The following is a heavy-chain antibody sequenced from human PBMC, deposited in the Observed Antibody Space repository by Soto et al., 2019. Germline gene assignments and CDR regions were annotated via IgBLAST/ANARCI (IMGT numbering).Heavy chain of an antibody. D-gene: IGHD4-17*01. Sequence: SETLSLTCTVSGGSISSYYWSWIRQPAGKGLEWIGRIYTSGSTNYNPSLKSRVTMSVDTSKNQFSLKLSSVTAADTAVYYCARWPTTTVVTPGDYYYYYGMDVWGQGTTVTVSS. CDR1: GGSISSYY. J-gene: IGHJ6*02. CDR2: IYTSGST. CDR3: ARWPTTTVVTPGDYYYYYGMDV. V-gene: IGHV4-4*07.